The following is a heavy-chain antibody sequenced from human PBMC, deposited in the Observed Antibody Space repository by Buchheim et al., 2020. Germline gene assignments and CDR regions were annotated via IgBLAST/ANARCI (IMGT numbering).Heavy chain of an antibody. D-gene: IGHD6-13*01. J-gene: IGHJ4*02. CDR1: GYTFTRYA. Sequence: QVQLVQSGSELVRPGASVKVSCKASGYTFTRYAMNWVRQAPGQGLEWMGWINTDTGNPTNAQGFTGRFVFSLDTSVNTAYLQINSLKAEDTAVYYCARDPPQQSSTWYSHFDYWGQGT. CDR3: ARDPPQQSSTWYSHFDY. V-gene: IGHV7-4-1*02. CDR2: INTDTGNP.